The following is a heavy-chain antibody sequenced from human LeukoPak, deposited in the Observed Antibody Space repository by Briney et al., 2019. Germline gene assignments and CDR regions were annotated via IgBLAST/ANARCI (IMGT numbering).Heavy chain of an antibody. CDR3: AGPYENAFDI. CDR2: IYYSGST. CDR1: GGSISSYY. Sequence: PSETLSLTCTVSGGSISSYYWSWIRQPPGKGLEWIGYIYYSGSTNYNPSLKSRVTISVDTSKNQFSLKLSSVTAADTAVYYCAGPYENAFDIWGQGTMVTVSS. D-gene: IGHD2-8*01. V-gene: IGHV4-59*01. J-gene: IGHJ3*02.